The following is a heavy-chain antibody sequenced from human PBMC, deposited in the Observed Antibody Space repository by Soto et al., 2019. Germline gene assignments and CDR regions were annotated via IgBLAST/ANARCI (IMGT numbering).Heavy chain of an antibody. J-gene: IGHJ4*02. CDR3: ARDLRPTLLWFGELLQGRGY. V-gene: IGHV1-3*01. Sequence: QVQLVQSGAEVKKPGASVKVCCKASGYTFTSYAMHWVRQAPGQRLERMGWINAGNGNTKYSQKFQGRVTITRDTSASTAYMELSSLRSEDTAVYYCARDLRPTLLWFGELLQGRGYWGQGTLVTVSS. D-gene: IGHD3-10*01. CDR1: GYTFTSYA. CDR2: INAGNGNT.